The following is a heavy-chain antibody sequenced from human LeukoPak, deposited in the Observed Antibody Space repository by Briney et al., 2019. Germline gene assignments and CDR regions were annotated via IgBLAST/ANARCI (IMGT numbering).Heavy chain of an antibody. D-gene: IGHD1-1*01. Sequence: SETLSLTCTISGASISDYYWTWIRQPAGKGLEWIGRVSTSGTTDYSPSLKSRVIMSVDMSKNHFSLRLTSVTAADTAVYYCARIIAGMHKSFDPWGQGTLVIVSS. J-gene: IGHJ5*02. CDR2: VSTSGTT. V-gene: IGHV4-4*07. CDR3: ARIIAGMHKSFDP. CDR1: GASISDYY.